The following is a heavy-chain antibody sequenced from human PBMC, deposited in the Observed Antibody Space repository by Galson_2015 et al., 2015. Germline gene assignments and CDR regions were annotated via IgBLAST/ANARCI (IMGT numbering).Heavy chain of an antibody. CDR1: GGSISSYY. CDR3: AGLTAYEGW. J-gene: IGHJ4*02. D-gene: IGHD5-18*01. CDR2: IYYSGST. Sequence: LSLTCTVSGGSISSYYWRWIRQPPGKGLEWIGYIYYSGSTNYNPSLKSRVTISVDTSKNQFSLKLSSVTAADTAVYYCAGLTAYEGWWGQGTLVTVSS. V-gene: IGHV4-59*13.